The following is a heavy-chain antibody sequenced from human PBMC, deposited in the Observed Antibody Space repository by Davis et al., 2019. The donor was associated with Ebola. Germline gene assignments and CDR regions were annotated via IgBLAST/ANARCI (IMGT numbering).Heavy chain of an antibody. CDR1: GFTFSSYG. CDR3: AKDPFSVGATRAWFDP. Sequence: GGSLRLSCAASGFTFSSYGMHWVRQAPGKGLEWVAVISYDGSNKYYADSVKGRFTISRDNSKNTLYLQMNSLRAEDTAVYYCAKDPFSVGATRAWFDPWGQGTLVTVSS. CDR2: ISYDGSNK. D-gene: IGHD1-26*01. V-gene: IGHV3-30*18. J-gene: IGHJ5*02.